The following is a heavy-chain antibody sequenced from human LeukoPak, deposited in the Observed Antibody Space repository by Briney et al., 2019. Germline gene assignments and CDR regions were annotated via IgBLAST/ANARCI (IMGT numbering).Heavy chain of an antibody. V-gene: IGHV1-8*01. CDR1: GCTFTSYD. Sequence: ASVKASCKASGCTFTSYDINWVRQATGQGLEWMGWMNPNSGNTGYAQKFQGRVTMTRNTSISTAYMELSSLRSEDTAVYYCARAGGYCGRISCPYYFDYWGQGSLVAVSS. CDR2: MNPNSGNT. J-gene: IGHJ4*02. CDR3: ARAGGYCGRISCPYYFDY. D-gene: IGHD2-15*01.